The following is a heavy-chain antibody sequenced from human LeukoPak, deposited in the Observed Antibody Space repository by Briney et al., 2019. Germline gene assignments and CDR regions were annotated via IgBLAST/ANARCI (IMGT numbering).Heavy chain of an antibody. D-gene: IGHD2-15*01. CDR3: ASTYCSGGRCYPYLDY. V-gene: IGHV7-4-1*02. J-gene: IGHJ4*02. CDR2: INTNTGNP. CDR1: GYSLTPYA. Sequence: ASVKVSCKVFGYSLTPYAMNWVRQAPGQGLEWMGWINTNTGNPTYAQGFTGRFVLSLDTSVNTAYLQISSLKAEDTAVYYCASTYCSGGRCYPYLDYWGQGTLVTFSS.